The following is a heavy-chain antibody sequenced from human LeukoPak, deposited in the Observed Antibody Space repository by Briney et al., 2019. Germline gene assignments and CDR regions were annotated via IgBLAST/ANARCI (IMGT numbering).Heavy chain of an antibody. D-gene: IGHD3/OR15-3a*01. CDR2: IKLDGTQK. V-gene: IGHV3-7*01. CDR3: TRDFWTDY. CDR1: GFTFSNYW. Sequence: GGSLRLSCAASGFTFSNYWMSWIRQAPGRGLEWVANIKLDGTQKNYIQSVRGRFTISRDNARNFLYLQLSSLRAEDTAVYYCTRDFWTDYWGQGTLVTVSS. J-gene: IGHJ4*02.